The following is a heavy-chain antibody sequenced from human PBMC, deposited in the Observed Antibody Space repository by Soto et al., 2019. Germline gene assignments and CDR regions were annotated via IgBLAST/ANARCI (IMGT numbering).Heavy chain of an antibody. D-gene: IGHD6-19*01. V-gene: IGHV3-30*18. J-gene: IGHJ4*02. CDR3: AKEGIAVAGKLY. CDR1: GFTFSSYG. Sequence: GGSLRLSCAASGFTFSSYGMHWVRQAPGKGLEWVAVISYDGSNKYYADSVKGRFTISRDNSKNTLYLQMNSLRAEDTAVYYCAKEGIAVAGKLYWGQGTLVTVSS. CDR2: ISYDGSNK.